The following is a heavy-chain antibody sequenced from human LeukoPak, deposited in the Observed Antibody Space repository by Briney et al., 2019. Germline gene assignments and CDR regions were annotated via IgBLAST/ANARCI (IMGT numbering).Heavy chain of an antibody. CDR1: GFTFSTYW. D-gene: IGHD3-22*01. CDR3: AREQRISMIMMSRIWFDP. J-gene: IGHJ5*02. Sequence: GGSLRLSCAASGFTFSTYWMHWVRQAPGKGLGWVANIKQDGSEKYYVDSVKGRFTISRDNAKNSLYLQMNGLRAEDTAVYYCAREQRISMIMMSRIWFDPWGQGTLVTVSS. CDR2: IKQDGSEK. V-gene: IGHV3-7*01.